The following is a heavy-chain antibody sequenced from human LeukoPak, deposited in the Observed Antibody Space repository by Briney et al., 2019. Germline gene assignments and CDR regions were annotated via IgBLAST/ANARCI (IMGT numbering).Heavy chain of an antibody. J-gene: IGHJ2*01. Sequence: SETLSLTCGVYGGSFSGYYWSWIRQPPGKGLEWIGEINHSGSTNYNPSLKSRVTISVDTSKNQFSLKLSSVTAADTAVYYCARARYQLLYHRRYFDLWGRGTLVTVSS. CDR2: INHSGST. D-gene: IGHD2-2*02. V-gene: IGHV4-34*01. CDR1: GGSFSGYY. CDR3: ARARYQLLYHRRYFDL.